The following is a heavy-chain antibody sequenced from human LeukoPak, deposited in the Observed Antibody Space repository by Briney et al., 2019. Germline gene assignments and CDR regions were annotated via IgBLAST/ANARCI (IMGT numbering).Heavy chain of an antibody. CDR1: GYTFTGYY. CDR2: INPNSGGT. CDR3: ARDAYYYDSSGYCDAFDI. Sequence: ASVKVSCKASGYTFTGYYMHLVRQAPGQGLEWMGWINPNSGGTNYAQKFQGRVTMTRDTSTSTAYMELSRLRSDDTAVYYCARDAYYYDSSGYCDAFDIWGQGTMVTVSS. V-gene: IGHV1-2*02. J-gene: IGHJ3*02. D-gene: IGHD3-22*01.